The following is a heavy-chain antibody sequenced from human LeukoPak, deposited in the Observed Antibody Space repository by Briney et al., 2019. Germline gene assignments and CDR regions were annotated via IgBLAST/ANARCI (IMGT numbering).Heavy chain of an antibody. Sequence: SETLSLTCAVYGGSFSGYYWSWIRQPPGKGLEWIGEINRSGSTNYNPSLKSRVTISVDTSKNQFSLKLSSVTAADTAVYYCARSMITFGGVRYWGQGTLVTVSS. V-gene: IGHV4-34*01. J-gene: IGHJ4*02. CDR1: GGSFSGYY. CDR3: ARSMITFGGVRY. CDR2: INRSGST. D-gene: IGHD3-16*01.